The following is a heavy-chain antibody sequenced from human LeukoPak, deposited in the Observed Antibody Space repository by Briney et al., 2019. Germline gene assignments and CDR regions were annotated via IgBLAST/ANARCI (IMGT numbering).Heavy chain of an antibody. CDR2: IYSGGST. CDR3: ARDRDYYGSGSYGGNWFDP. D-gene: IGHD3-10*01. V-gene: IGHV3-66*01. Sequence: GGSLRLSCAASGFTVSSNYMSWVRQAPGRGLEWVSVIYSGGSTYYADSVKGRFTISRDNSKNTLYLQMNSLRAEDTAVYYCARDRDYYGSGSYGGNWFDPWGQGTLVTVSS. CDR1: GFTVSSNY. J-gene: IGHJ5*02.